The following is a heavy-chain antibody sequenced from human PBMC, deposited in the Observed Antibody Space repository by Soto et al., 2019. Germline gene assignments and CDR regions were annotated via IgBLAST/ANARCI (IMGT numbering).Heavy chain of an antibody. CDR1: GGSISSYY. CDR2: IYYSGST. CDR3: ARRSYCSGGSCHDY. Sequence: QVQLQESGPGLVKPSETLSLTCTVSGGSISSYYWSWIRQPPGKGLEWIGYIYYSGSTNYNPSLQSRATISVDTSKTPFSLKLSAVTAADTAVYYCARRSYCSGGSCHDYWGQGTLVTVSS. V-gene: IGHV4-59*01. D-gene: IGHD2-15*01. J-gene: IGHJ4*02.